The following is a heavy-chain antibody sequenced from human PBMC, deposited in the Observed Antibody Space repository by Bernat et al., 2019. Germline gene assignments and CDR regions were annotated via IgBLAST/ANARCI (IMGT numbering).Heavy chain of an antibody. CDR1: GFTFSSYD. J-gene: IGHJ2*01. CDR3: ARGAGDYWYFDL. CDR2: IGTAGDT. D-gene: IGHD7-27*01. Sequence: EVQLVESGGGLVQPGGSPRLSCAASGFTFSSYDMHWVRQATGKGLEWVSAIGTAGDTYSPGSVKGRFTISRENANNSLYLQMNSLSAGDTAVYYCARGAGDYWYFDLWGRGTLVTVSS. V-gene: IGHV3-13*04.